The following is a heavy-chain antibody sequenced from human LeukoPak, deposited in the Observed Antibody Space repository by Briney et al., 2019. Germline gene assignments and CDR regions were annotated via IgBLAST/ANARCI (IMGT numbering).Heavy chain of an antibody. Sequence: PSETLSLTCTVSGGSISNYYWSWIRQPPGKGLEWIGYIYYSGSTNYNPSLKSRVTISVDTSKNQFSLKLSSVTAADTAVYYCARVVYGYKQYLDPWGQGTLVTVSS. CDR3: ARVVYGYKQYLDP. CDR1: GGSISNYY. V-gene: IGHV4-59*12. CDR2: IYYSGST. J-gene: IGHJ5*02. D-gene: IGHD5-24*01.